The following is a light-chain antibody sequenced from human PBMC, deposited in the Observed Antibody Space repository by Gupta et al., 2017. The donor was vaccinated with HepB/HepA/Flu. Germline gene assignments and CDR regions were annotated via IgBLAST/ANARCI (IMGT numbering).Light chain of an antibody. Sequence: ENVMTQSPATLSVSPGERATLSCRASQSVTSNLAWYQQKPGQAPRLLIYAASTRAAGTPDRFRGSGSGTDFTLTISSLQSEDFAVYYCQQYNDWHPTFVGGTKVEIK. CDR3: QQYNDWHPT. CDR2: AAS. CDR1: QSVTSN. V-gene: IGKV3-15*01. J-gene: IGKJ4*01.